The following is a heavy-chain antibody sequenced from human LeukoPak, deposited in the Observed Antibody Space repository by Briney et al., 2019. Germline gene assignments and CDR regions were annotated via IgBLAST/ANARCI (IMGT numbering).Heavy chain of an antibody. D-gene: IGHD2-15*01. J-gene: IGHJ4*02. CDR3: AKSETPTRYCSGGSCYYDY. V-gene: IGHV3-30*02. CDR2: IRYDGSNK. CDR1: GFTFSSYG. Sequence: GGSLRLSCAASGFTFSSYGMHWVRQAPGKGLEWVAFIRYDGSNKYYADSVKGRFTISRDNSKNTLYLQMNSLRAEDTAVYYCAKSETPTRYCSGGSCYYDYWGQGTLVTVSS.